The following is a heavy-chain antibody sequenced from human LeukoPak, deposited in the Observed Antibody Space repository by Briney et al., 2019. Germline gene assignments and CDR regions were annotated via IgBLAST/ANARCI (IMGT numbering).Heavy chain of an antibody. V-gene: IGHV1-2*02. D-gene: IGHD2-2*01. CDR2: INPNSGGT. J-gene: IGHJ6*02. CDR3: ASSDIVVVPAASYYYYGMDV. CDR1: GYTFTGYY. Sequence: GASVKVSCKASGYTFTGYYMHWVRQAPGQGLEWMGWINPNSGGTNYAQKFQGRVTMTRDTSISTAYMELSRLRSDDTAVYYCASSDIVVVPAASYYYYGMDVWGQGTTVTVSS.